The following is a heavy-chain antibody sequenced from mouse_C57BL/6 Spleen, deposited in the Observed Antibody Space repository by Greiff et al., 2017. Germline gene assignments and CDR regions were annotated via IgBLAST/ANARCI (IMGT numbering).Heavy chain of an antibody. J-gene: IGHJ2*01. Sequence: EVNVVESGGDLVKPGGSLKLSCAASGFTFSSYGMSWVRQTPDKRLEWVATISSGGSYPYYPDSVKGRFTISRDNAKNTLYLQMSSLKSEDTAMXYCARQSGNYVHYFDYWGQGTTLTVSS. CDR2: ISSGGSYP. CDR3: ARQSGNYVHYFDY. CDR1: GFTFSSYG. D-gene: IGHD2-1*01. V-gene: IGHV5-6*01.